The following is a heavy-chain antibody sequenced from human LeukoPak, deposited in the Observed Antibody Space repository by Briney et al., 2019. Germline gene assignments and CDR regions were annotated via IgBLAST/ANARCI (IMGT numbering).Heavy chain of an antibody. J-gene: IGHJ4*02. CDR3: ASTIFGVVIIGALSY. CDR1: GGTFSSYA. Sequence: ASVKVSCKASGGTFSSYAISWVRQAPGQGLEWMGGIIPIFGTANYAQKFQGRVTITADESTSTAYMELSSLGSEDTAVYYCASTIFGVVIIGALSYWGQGTLVTVSS. V-gene: IGHV1-69*13. CDR2: IIPIFGTA. D-gene: IGHD3-3*01.